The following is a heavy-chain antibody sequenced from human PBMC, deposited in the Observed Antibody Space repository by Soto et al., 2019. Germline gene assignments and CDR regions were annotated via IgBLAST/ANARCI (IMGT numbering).Heavy chain of an antibody. Sequence: GGSLRLSCVASGFTFSSYAMSWVRQAPGKGLEWVSAISGSGGSTYYAASLKGRFTISRENSKNTLYLQMNSLRAEDRAVDYCAKANPPVLRFLEWLYHFDYWGQGTLVTVSS. CDR1: GFTFSSYA. J-gene: IGHJ4*02. CDR2: ISGSGGST. D-gene: IGHD3-3*01. CDR3: AKANPPVLRFLEWLYHFDY. V-gene: IGHV3-23*01.